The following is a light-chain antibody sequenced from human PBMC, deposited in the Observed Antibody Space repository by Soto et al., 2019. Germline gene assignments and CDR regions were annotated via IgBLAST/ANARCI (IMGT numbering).Light chain of an antibody. V-gene: IGKV3-15*01. CDR1: QSVSSN. CDR3: QQYNNWPPLT. J-gene: IGKJ4*01. CDR2: GAS. Sequence: EIVMTQSPATLSVSPGERATHSCRASQSVSSNLAWYQQKPGQAPRLLIYGASTRATGIPARFSGSGSGTEFTLTISSLHSEDFAVYYCQQYNNWPPLTFGGGTKVEIK.